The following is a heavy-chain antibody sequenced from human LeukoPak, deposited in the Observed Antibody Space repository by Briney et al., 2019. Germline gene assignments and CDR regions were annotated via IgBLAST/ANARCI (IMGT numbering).Heavy chain of an antibody. CDR2: MFHTGTT. J-gene: IGHJ5*01. CDR3: ARHFCSGGACFWFDS. D-gene: IGHD2-15*01. V-gene: IGHV4-59*08. Sequence: SETLSLTCSLSGGSISTYYWSWIRQPPGKGLEYSGYMFHTGTTNYNPSLKSRVTISLDTSKNQISLKLSSVTAADTAVYYCARHFCSGGACFWFDSWGQGTLVTVSS. CDR1: GGSISTYY.